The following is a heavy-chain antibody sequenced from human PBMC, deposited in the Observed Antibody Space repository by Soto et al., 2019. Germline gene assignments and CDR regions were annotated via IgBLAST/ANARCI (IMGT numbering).Heavy chain of an antibody. CDR3: ARDMRPFSGWGGFDY. J-gene: IGHJ4*02. Sequence: PSETLSLTCTVSGGSISSYYWSWIRQPPGKGLEWIGYIYYSGSTNYNPSLKSRVTISVDTSKNQFSLKLSSVTAADTAVYYCARDMRPFSGWGGFDYWGQGTLVTVSS. D-gene: IGHD6-19*01. CDR2: IYYSGST. CDR1: GGSISSYY. V-gene: IGHV4-59*01.